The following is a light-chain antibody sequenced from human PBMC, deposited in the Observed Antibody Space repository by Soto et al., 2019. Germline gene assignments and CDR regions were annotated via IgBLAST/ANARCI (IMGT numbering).Light chain of an antibody. CDR3: QQYNSYRA. J-gene: IGKJ1*01. CDR2: KAS. CDR1: ESIDSW. V-gene: IGKV1-5*03. Sequence: DIQMTQSPSTLSASVGDRVTITCRASESIDSWLAWHQQKPGRAPKLLISKASSLESGVPSRFSGSGFGTEFTLTISSLQPDDFANYYCQQYNSYRALGQGTKVDIK.